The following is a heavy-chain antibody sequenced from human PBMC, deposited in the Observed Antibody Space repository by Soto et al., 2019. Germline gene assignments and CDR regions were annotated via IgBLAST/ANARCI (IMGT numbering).Heavy chain of an antibody. CDR1: GFTFSSYA. CDR3: ARVVFGTTGSWFDP. D-gene: IGHD1-1*01. CDR2: ISYDGSNK. V-gene: IGHV3-30-3*01. J-gene: IGHJ5*02. Sequence: LRLSCAASGFTFSSYAMHWVRQAPGKGLEWVAVISYDGSNKYYADSVKGRFTISRDNSKNTLYLQMNSLRAEDTAVYCCARVVFGTTGSWFDPWGQGTLVTVSS.